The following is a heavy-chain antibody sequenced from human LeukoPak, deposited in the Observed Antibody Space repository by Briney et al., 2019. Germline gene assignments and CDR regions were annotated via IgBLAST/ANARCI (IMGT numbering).Heavy chain of an antibody. CDR3: AGVGGSYRHNYFDY. Sequence: SETLSLTCTVSGGSISSYYWSWIRQPPGKGLEWIGYIYYSGSTNYNPSLKSRVTISVDTSKNQLSLKLSSVTAADTAVYYCAGVGGSYRHNYFDYWGQGTLVTVSS. V-gene: IGHV4-59*01. J-gene: IGHJ4*02. CDR2: IYYSGST. D-gene: IGHD1-26*01. CDR1: GGSISSYY.